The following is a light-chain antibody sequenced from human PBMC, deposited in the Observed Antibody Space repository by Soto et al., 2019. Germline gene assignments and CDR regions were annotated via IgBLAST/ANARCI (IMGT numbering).Light chain of an antibody. CDR2: GAS. J-gene: IGKJ1*01. Sequence: EIVMTQSPATLSVSPGERATLSCRASQSVSSNLAWYQQKPGQAPRLLIYGASTRATGIPARFSGSGSGTELTLTISSLQSEDFAVYSCKQYNNWRPWTFGQGTKVDIK. CDR3: KQYNNWRPWT. V-gene: IGKV3-15*01. CDR1: QSVSSN.